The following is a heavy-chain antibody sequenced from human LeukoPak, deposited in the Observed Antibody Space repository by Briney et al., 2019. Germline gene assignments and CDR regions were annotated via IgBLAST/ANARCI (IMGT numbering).Heavy chain of an antibody. Sequence: PSVTLSLTCTVSGGSISSYYWSWIRQPAGKGLEWIGRIYTSGSTNYNPSLKSRVTMSVDTSKNQFSLKLSSVTAADTAVYYCAREKDTAMVFPFDYWGQGTLVTVSS. CDR3: AREKDTAMVFPFDY. CDR2: IYTSGST. CDR1: GGSISSYY. J-gene: IGHJ4*02. D-gene: IGHD5-18*01. V-gene: IGHV4-4*07.